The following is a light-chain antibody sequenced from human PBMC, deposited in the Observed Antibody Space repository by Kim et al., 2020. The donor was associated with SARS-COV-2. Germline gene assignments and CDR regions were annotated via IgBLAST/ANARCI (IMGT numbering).Light chain of an antibody. J-gene: IGLJ2*01. Sequence: ALGQTVRITCQGDSGRSYYATWYQQKPGQAPILVIYGKNNRPSGIPDRFSGSSSGNTASLTITGTQAGDEADYYCNSRDSNDNVVFGGGTKLTVL. V-gene: IGLV3-19*01. CDR3: NSRDSNDNVV. CDR1: SGRSYY. CDR2: GKN.